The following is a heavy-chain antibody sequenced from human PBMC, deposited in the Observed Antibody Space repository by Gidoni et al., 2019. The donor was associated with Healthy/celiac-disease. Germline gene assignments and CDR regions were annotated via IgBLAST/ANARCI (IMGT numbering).Heavy chain of an antibody. J-gene: IGHJ4*02. CDR1: GFTFSSYW. CDR2: INSDGSST. D-gene: IGHD4-17*01. Sequence: EVQLVESGGGLVQPGGSMRLSWAASGFTFSSYWMHWVRQAPGKGLVWVSRINSDGSSTSYADSVKGRFTISRDNAKNTLYLQMNSLRAEDTAVYYCARDLTYGGTFDYWGQGTLVTVSS. V-gene: IGHV3-74*01. CDR3: ARDLTYGGTFDY.